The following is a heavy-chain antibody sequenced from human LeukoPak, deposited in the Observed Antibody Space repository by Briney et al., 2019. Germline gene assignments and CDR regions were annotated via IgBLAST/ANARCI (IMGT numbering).Heavy chain of an antibody. V-gene: IGHV3-21*01. J-gene: IGHJ6*02. CDR1: GFTFSSYA. CDR3: ARARAETYYYGMDV. Sequence: PGGSLRLSCAASGFTFSSYAMNWVRQAPGKGLEWVSCISSGSEYRFYADSVKGRFTISRDNAKSSLYLQMNSLRAEDTAVYYCARARAETYYYGMDVWGQGTTVTVSS. CDR2: ISSGSEYR.